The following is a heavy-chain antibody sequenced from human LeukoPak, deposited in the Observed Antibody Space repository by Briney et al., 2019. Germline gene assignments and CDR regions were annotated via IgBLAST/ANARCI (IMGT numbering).Heavy chain of an antibody. CDR3: AKDRVDWKYFDY. D-gene: IGHD1-1*01. V-gene: IGHV3-30*02. J-gene: IGHJ4*02. Sequence: GGSLRLSCAASGFTFSSFAINWVRQAPGKGLEWVAFIRYDGSDKYYADSVKGRFTISRDNSKNTSYLQMNNLRAEDTAVYYCAKDRVDWKYFDYWGQGTLVTVSS. CDR2: IRYDGSDK. CDR1: GFTFSSFA.